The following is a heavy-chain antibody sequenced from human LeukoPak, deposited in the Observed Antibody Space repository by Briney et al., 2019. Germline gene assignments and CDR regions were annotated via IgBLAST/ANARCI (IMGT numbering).Heavy chain of an antibody. J-gene: IGHJ4*02. V-gene: IGHV3-21*01. CDR1: GFTFSSYS. CDR3: ARVSVRPDY. Sequence: PGGSLRLSCAASGFTFSSYSMNWVRQAPGKGLEWVSSISITSYMYYADSVKGRFTISRDNAKSSLYLQMNSLRAEDTAVYYCARVSVRPDYWGQGTLVTVSS. CDR2: ISITSYM. D-gene: IGHD3-10*01.